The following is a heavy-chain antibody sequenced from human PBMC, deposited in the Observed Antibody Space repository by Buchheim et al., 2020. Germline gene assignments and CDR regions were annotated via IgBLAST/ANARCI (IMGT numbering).Heavy chain of an antibody. Sequence: QLQLQESGPGLVKPSETLSLTCTVSGGSISSSSYYWGWIRQPPGKGLEWIGSIYYSGSTYYNPSLKSRVTISVDTSKNQFSRKLSSVTDADTAVYYCARATRYSSGWYGWYFDLWGRGTL. CDR2: IYYSGST. D-gene: IGHD6-19*01. J-gene: IGHJ2*01. V-gene: IGHV4-39*07. CDR3: ARATRYSSGWYGWYFDL. CDR1: GGSISSSSYY.